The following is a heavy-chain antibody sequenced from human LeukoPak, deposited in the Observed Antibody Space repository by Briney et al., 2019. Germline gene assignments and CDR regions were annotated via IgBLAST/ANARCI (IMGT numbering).Heavy chain of an antibody. V-gene: IGHV4-39*07. Sequence: SQTLSLTCTVSGGSISSGDYYWGWIRQPPGKGLEWIGSIYYSGRTYYNPSLKSRVTISVDTSKNQFSLNLNSVTAADTAVYFCARDEGSAYPFDYWGQGTLVTVSS. CDR1: GGSISSGDYY. CDR2: IYYSGRT. CDR3: ARDEGSAYPFDY. J-gene: IGHJ4*02. D-gene: IGHD3-22*01.